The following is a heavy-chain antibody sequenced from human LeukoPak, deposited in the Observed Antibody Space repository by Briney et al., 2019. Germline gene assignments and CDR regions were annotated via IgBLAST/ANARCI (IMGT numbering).Heavy chain of an antibody. D-gene: IGHD3-10*01. CDR1: GGSFSGYY. J-gene: IGHJ5*02. CDR3: ASWHTWGVQAFDP. Sequence: NPSETLSLTCAVYGGSFSGYYWSWIRQPPGKGLEWIGEINHSGSTYYNPSLKSRVTISVDTSKNQFSLKLSSVTAADTAVYYCASWHTWGVQAFDPWGQGTLVTVSS. CDR2: INHSGST. V-gene: IGHV4-34*09.